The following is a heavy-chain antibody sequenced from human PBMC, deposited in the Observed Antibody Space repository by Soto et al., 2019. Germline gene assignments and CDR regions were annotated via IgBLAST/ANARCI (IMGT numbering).Heavy chain of an antibody. CDR3: ASHRRIVLVPAAISY. J-gene: IGHJ4*02. Sequence: EVQLLESGGGLVQPGGSLRLSCAASGFTFSSYAMSWVRQAPGKGLEWVSAISGSGGSTYYADSVKGRFTISRDNSKNTLYLQMNSRRAEDTAVYYCASHRRIVLVPAAISYWGQGSLVTVSS. CDR2: ISGSGGST. CDR1: GFTFSSYA. D-gene: IGHD2-2*01. V-gene: IGHV3-23*01.